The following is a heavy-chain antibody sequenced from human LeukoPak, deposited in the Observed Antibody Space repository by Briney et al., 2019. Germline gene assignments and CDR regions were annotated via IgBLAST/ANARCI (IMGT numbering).Heavy chain of an antibody. D-gene: IGHD2-2*01. CDR3: ARDLYCSSTSCYGPMGYYFDY. CDR2: ISSSSSYT. CDR1: GFTFSDYN. J-gene: IGHJ4*02. V-gene: IGHV3-11*05. Sequence: KPGGSLRLSCAASGFTFSDYNMSWIRQAPGKGLEWVSFISSSSSYTNYADSVKGRFTISRDNAKNSLYLQMNSLRAEDTAVYYCARDLYCSSTSCYGPMGYYFDYWGQGTLVTVSS.